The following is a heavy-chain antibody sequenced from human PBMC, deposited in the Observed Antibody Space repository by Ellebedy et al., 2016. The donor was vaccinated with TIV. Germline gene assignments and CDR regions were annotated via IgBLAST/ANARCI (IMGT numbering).Heavy chain of an antibody. V-gene: IGHV1-46*01. CDR3: ASRSRSGLVAVGNDYYAMDV. CDR1: GYTFSTYY. D-gene: IGHD6-19*01. J-gene: IGHJ6*02. Sequence: ASVKVSXXASGYTFSTYYMHWVRQAPGQGLEWMGIINPTGGSTSYAQKFQGRVTMTKDTSTSTVYMELSSLRSEDTAVCFCASRSRSGLVAVGNDYYAMDVWGQGTTVTVSS. CDR2: INPTGGST.